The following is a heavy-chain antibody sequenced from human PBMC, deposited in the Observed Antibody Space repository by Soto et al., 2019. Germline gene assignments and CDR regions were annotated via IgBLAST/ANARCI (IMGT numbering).Heavy chain of an antibody. CDR1: GFTFSSYS. V-gene: IGHV3-21*01. CDR2: ISSSSSYI. Sequence: GGSLRLSCAASGFTFSSYSMNWVRQAPGKGLEWVSSISSSSSYIYYADSVKGRFTISRDNAKNSLYLQMNSLRAEDTAVYYCARDLRTMVRGVTAFDYWGQGTLVTVS. D-gene: IGHD3-10*01. CDR3: ARDLRTMVRGVTAFDY. J-gene: IGHJ4*02.